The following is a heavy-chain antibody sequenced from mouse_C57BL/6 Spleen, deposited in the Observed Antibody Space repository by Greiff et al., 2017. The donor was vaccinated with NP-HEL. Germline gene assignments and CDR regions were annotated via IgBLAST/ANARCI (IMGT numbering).Heavy chain of an antibody. J-gene: IGHJ1*03. CDR2: IYPGSGST. V-gene: IGHV1-55*01. CDR1: GYTFTSYG. D-gene: IGHD1-1*01. Sequence: VQLQQSGAELARPGASVKLSCKASGYTFTSYGISWVKQRTGQGLEWIGDIYPGSGSTNYNEKFKSKATLTVDTSSSTAYMQLSSLTSEDSAVYYCTVVAPDWYFDVWGTGTTVTVSS. CDR3: TVVAPDWYFDV.